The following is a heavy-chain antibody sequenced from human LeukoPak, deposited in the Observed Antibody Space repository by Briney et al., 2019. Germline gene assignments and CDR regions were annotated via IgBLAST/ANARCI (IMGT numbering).Heavy chain of an antibody. J-gene: IGHJ4*02. V-gene: IGHV3-23*01. CDR2: ISGSGGST. CDR3: AKTRNRIDYYDSSEAFDY. D-gene: IGHD3-22*01. CDR1: GFTFGSYA. Sequence: AGGSLRLSCAASGFTFGSYAMSWVRQAPGKGLEWVSAISGSGGSTYYADSVKGRFTISRDNSKNTLYLQMNSLRAEDTAVYYCAKTRNRIDYYDSSEAFDYWGQGTLVTVSS.